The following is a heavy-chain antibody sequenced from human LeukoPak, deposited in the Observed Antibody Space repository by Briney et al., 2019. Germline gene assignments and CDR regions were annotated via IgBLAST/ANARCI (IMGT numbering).Heavy chain of an antibody. CDR1: GFTFDDYV. D-gene: IGHD2-2*01. CDR3: AKAAHLSSTSCYDY. CDR2: ISWNSGSI. V-gene: IGHV3-9*01. Sequence: AGGSLRLSCAASGFTFDDYVMHWVRQAPGKGLEWVSGISWNSGSIGYADSVKGRFTISRDNAKNSLYLQMNSLRAEDTALYYCAKAAHLSSTSCYDYWGQGTLVTVSS. J-gene: IGHJ4*02.